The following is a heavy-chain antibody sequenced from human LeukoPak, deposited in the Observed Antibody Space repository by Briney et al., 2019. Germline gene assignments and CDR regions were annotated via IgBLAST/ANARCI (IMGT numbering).Heavy chain of an antibody. CDR1: GFTFSSYS. V-gene: IGHV3-48*01. D-gene: IGHD3-10*01. CDR2: ISSSSSTI. Sequence: GGSLRLSCAASGFTFSSYSMNWVRQAPGKGLEWVSYISSSSSTIYYADSVKGRFTIPRDNAKNSLYLQMNSLRAEDTAVYYCAKEHGYYGSGSYYYYYYMDVWGKGTTVTISS. CDR3: AKEHGYYGSGSYYYYYYMDV. J-gene: IGHJ6*03.